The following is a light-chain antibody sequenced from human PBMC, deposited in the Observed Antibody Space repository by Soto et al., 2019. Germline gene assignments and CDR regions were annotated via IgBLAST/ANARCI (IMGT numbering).Light chain of an antibody. V-gene: IGKV3D-20*02. CDR3: HQRQSWPRT. CDR2: DAS. CDR1: QSVSSSS. J-gene: IGKJ1*01. Sequence: EIVLTQSPGTLSLSPGERATLSCRASQSVSSSSLAWYQQKRGQAPRLLIHDASSRATGIPDRFSGSGSGTDFTLTISSLEPEDFAVYYCHQRQSWPRTFGQGTKVDIK.